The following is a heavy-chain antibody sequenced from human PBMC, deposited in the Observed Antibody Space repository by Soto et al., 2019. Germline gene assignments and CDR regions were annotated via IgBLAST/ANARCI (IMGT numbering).Heavy chain of an antibody. CDR3: AREKIVLMVYATFDY. CDR1: GYSISSSYY. CDR2: IYHSGST. D-gene: IGHD2-8*01. V-gene: IGHV4-38-2*02. Sequence: SETLSLTCAVSGYSISSSYYWGWIRQPPGKGLEWIGSIYHSGSTYYNPSLKSRVTISVDTSKNQFSLKLSSVTAADTAVYYCAREKIVLMVYATFDYWGQGTLVTVSS. J-gene: IGHJ4*02.